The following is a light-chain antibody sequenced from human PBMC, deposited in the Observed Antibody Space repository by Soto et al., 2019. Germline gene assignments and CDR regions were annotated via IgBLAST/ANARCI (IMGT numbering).Light chain of an antibody. CDR1: SSDVGDYNY. Sequence: QSALTQPASVSGSPGQSITISCTGSSSDVGDYNYVAWYQQHPDKAPKLMIFDVTSRPSGVSNRFSGSKSGSTASLTISGLQAEDAADYFCSSYSSSGTLYVFGTGTKLTVL. CDR3: SSYSSSGTLYV. V-gene: IGLV2-14*01. CDR2: DVT. J-gene: IGLJ1*01.